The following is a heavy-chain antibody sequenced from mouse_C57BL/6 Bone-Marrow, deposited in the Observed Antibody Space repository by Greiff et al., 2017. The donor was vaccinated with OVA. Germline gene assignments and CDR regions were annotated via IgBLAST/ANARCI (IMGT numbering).Heavy chain of an antibody. Sequence: EVMLVESGGGLVKPGGSLKLSCAASGFTFSSYAMSWVHQTPEKRLEWVATISDGGSYTYYPDNVKGRFTISRDNAKNNLYLQMSHLKSEDTTMYYCARDPAVYWYFDVWGTGTTVTVSS. D-gene: IGHD3-3*01. V-gene: IGHV5-4*01. CDR2: ISDGGSYT. CDR1: GFTFSSYA. CDR3: ARDPAVYWYFDV. J-gene: IGHJ1*03.